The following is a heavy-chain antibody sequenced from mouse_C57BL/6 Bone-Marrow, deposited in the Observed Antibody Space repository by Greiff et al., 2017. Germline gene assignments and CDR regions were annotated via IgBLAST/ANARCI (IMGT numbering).Heavy chain of an antibody. CDR3: ARYYYVNSFAY. CDR2: ILPGSGST. Sequence: QVQLQQSGAELMKPGASVKLSCKATGYTFTGYWIEWVKQRPGPGLEWIGEILPGSGSTNYNEKLKGKATFTADTSYNPAYMQLSSLTTADAAIYYCARYYYVNSFAYWGQVTLVTVSA. CDR1: GYTFTGYW. D-gene: IGHD2-1*01. J-gene: IGHJ3*01. V-gene: IGHV1-9*01.